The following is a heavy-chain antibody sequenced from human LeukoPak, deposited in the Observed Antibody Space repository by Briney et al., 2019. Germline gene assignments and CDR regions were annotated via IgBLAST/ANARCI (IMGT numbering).Heavy chain of an antibody. CDR2: ISASGGST. J-gene: IGHJ4*02. CDR1: GFTFSSHA. D-gene: IGHD3-3*01. V-gene: IGHV3-23*01. Sequence: SGGSLRLSCAASGFTFSSHAMSWVRQAPGKGLEWVSAISASGGSTYYADSVKGRFTISRDNSKNTQHLQMNSLRADDTAVYYCAKALWSGYYDYWGQGTLVTVSS. CDR3: AKALWSGYYDY.